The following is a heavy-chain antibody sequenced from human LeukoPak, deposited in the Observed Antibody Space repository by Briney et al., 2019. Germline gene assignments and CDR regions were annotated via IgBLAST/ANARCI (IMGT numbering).Heavy chain of an antibody. CDR1: GFAFSTYW. V-gene: IGHV3-7*01. CDR3: AKDSGLAYCGGDCYSRDY. Sequence: GGSLRLSCAASGFAFSTYWMTWVRQAPEMGLEWVASISQDGGGTYYADSVKGRFTISRDNSKNRLYLQMNSLRAEDTAVYYCAKDSGLAYCGGDCYSRDYWGQGTLVTVSS. J-gene: IGHJ4*02. D-gene: IGHD2-21*02. CDR2: ISQDGGGT.